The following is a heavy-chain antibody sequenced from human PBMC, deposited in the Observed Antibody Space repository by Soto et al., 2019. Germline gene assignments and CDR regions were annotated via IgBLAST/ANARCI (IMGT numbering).Heavy chain of an antibody. J-gene: IGHJ6*02. CDR2: IYYSGST. V-gene: IGHV4-59*06. D-gene: IGHD3-10*02. Sequence: SETLSLTCTVSGGSISSYCWSWIRHPPGKGLEWIGYIYYSGSTYYNPSLKSRVTISVDTSKNQFSLKLSSVTAADTAVYYCARMTPVFPTGYGMVVWGQGTTVTVSS. CDR1: GGSISSYC. CDR3: ARMTPVFPTGYGMVV.